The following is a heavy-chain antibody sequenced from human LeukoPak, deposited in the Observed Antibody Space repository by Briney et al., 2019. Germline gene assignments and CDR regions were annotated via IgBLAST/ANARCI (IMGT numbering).Heavy chain of an antibody. V-gene: IGHV4-38-2*02. Sequence: PSETLSLTCSGSNYSISNSLYWGWLRQPPGKGLEWIGSIYRSVSTFYNPSLKSRVTISLDTSKNQFSLKLSSVTAADTAVYFCARGTYGYYMDVWGKGTTVSVSS. CDR3: ARGTYGYYMDV. CDR1: NYSISNSLY. J-gene: IGHJ6*03. CDR2: IYRSVST. D-gene: IGHD4-17*01.